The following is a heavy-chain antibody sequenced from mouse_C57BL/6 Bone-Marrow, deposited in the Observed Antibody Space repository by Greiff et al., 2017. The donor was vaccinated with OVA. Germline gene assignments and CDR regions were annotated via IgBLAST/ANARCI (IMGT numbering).Heavy chain of an antibody. CDR2: INPNNGGT. Sequence: VQLKQSGPELVKPGASVKIPCKASGYTFTDYNMDWVKQSHGKSLEWIGDINPNNGGTIYNQKFKGKATLTVDKSSSTAYMELRSLTSEDTAVYYCARDGRFAYWGQGTLVTVSA. V-gene: IGHV1-18*01. CDR1: GYTFTDYN. D-gene: IGHD1-2*01. CDR3: ARDGRFAY. J-gene: IGHJ3*01.